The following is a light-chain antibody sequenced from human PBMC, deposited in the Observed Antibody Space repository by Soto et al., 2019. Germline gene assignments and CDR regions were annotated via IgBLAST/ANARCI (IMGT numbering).Light chain of an antibody. Sequence: EIVMTQSPATLSVSPGESATRSCRASQSVSSNLAWYQQKPGQAPRLLIYGASTRATGIPARFSGSGSGTEFTLTISSLQSEDFAVYYCQHYNNWPPWTFGQGTKVEIK. CDR2: GAS. J-gene: IGKJ1*01. CDR1: QSVSSN. V-gene: IGKV3-15*01. CDR3: QHYNNWPPWT.